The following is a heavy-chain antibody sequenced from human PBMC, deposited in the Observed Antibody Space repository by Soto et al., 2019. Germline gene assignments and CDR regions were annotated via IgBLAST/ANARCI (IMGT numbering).Heavy chain of an antibody. Sequence: ASVKVSCKVSGYTLTELSMHWVRQAPGKGLEWMGGFDPEDGETIYAQKFQGRVTMTEDTSTDTAYMELSSLRSEDTAVYYCATAAMSYYYDSRGLFAIPGQGTTVTVSS. CDR2: FDPEDGET. CDR3: ATAAMSYYYDSRGLFAI. CDR1: GYTLTELS. J-gene: IGHJ3*02. V-gene: IGHV1-24*01. D-gene: IGHD3-22*01.